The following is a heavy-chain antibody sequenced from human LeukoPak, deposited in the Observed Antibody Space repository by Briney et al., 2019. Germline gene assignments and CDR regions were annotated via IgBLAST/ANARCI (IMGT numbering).Heavy chain of an antibody. J-gene: IGHJ4*02. CDR1: GFTFSNAW. CDR2: IKSKTDGRTT. CDR3: TTAPMIATSFDY. V-gene: IGHV3-15*01. Sequence: PGGSLRLSCAASGFTFSNAWMSWVRQAPGQGKERVGRIKSKTDGRTTDYPAPVKGRFTISRADSKNTLYLQMNSMKTEDTAVYYCTTAPMIATSFDYWGQGTLVTVSS. D-gene: IGHD3-22*01.